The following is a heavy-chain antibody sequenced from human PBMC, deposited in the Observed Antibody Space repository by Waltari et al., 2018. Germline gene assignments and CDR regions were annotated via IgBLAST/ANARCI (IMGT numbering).Heavy chain of an antibody. V-gene: IGHV1-69*05. Sequence: QVQLVQSGAEVKKPGSSVKVSCKASGGTFSSYAISWVRQAPGQGLEWMGGIIPIFGTANYAQKFQGRVTITTDESTSTAYMELSSLRSEDTAVYYCARAVIAAAGTGRYYYGTDVWGQGTTVTVSS. CDR1: GGTFSSYA. CDR2: IIPIFGTA. D-gene: IGHD6-13*01. J-gene: IGHJ6*02. CDR3: ARAVIAAAGTGRYYYGTDV.